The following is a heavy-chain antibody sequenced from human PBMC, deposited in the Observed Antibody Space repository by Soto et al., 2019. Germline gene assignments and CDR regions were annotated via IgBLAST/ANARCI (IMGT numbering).Heavy chain of an antibody. V-gene: IGHV4-30-4*08. CDR1: GGSISSGGYY. Sequence: SETLSLTCTVSGGSISSGGYYWSWIRQHPGKGLEWIGYIYYSGSTYYNPSLKSRVTISVDTSKNQFSLKLSSVTAADTAVYYCARAGWKTISCYWPPDYFDYWGQGTLVTVSS. J-gene: IGHJ4*02. CDR3: ARAGWKTISCYWPPDYFDY. CDR2: IYYSGST. D-gene: IGHD2-15*01.